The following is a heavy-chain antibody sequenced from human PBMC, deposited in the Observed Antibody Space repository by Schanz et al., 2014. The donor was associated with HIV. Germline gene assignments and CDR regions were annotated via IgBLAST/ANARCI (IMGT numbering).Heavy chain of an antibody. Sequence: EVQLVESGGGLVQPGGSLRLSCAASGFVFSSYAMHWVRQAPGKGLEWLSRISNSGSLKSYADSVKGRFTISRDNAKNLLYLQFTSLRDDDTAVYYCARDCLGGCPADYWGQGTLIIVSS. CDR3: ARDCLGGCPADY. D-gene: IGHD6-19*01. V-gene: IGHV3-48*03. J-gene: IGHJ4*02. CDR2: ISNSGSLK. CDR1: GFVFSSYA.